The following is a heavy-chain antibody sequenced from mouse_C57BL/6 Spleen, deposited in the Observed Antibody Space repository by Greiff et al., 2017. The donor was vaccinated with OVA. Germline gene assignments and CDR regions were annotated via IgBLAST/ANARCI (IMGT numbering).Heavy chain of an antibody. J-gene: IGHJ1*03. CDR1: GYTFTSYW. Sequence: QVQLQQPGAELVKPGASVKVSCKASGYTFTSYWMHWVKQRPGQGLEWIGRLHPSDSDTNYNQKFKGKATLTVDKSSSTAYMQLSSLTSEDSAVYYCAIDYGSSYGGYFDVWGTGTTVTVSS. V-gene: IGHV1-74*01. CDR2: LHPSDSDT. CDR3: AIDYGSSYGGYFDV. D-gene: IGHD1-1*01.